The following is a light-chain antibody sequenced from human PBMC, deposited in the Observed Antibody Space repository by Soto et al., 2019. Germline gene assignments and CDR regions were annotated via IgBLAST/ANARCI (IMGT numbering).Light chain of an antibody. Sequence: DIQMTQSPSTLSASVGDTVTVTCRASQSVSGWLAWYQQKPGEAPKLLIYDASALPRGVPSRFSGSGSGTKFTLTIASLQPXDXAXXYXXQYETFSGTFGPGTKVEI. V-gene: IGKV1-5*01. CDR1: QSVSGW. CDR3: XQYETFSGT. J-gene: IGKJ1*01. CDR2: DAS.